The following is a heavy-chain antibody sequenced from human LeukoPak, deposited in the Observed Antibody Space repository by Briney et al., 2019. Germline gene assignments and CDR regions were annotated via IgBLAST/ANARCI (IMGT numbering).Heavy chain of an antibody. D-gene: IGHD3-22*01. V-gene: IGHV4-34*01. J-gene: IGHJ4*02. CDR2: INHSGST. CDR1: GGSFSGYY. Sequence: SQTLSLTCAVYGGSFSGYYWSWIRQPPGKGLEWIGEINHSGSTNYNPSLKSRVTISVDTSKNQFSLKLSSVTAADTAVNYCARDNYYDSSGFDYWGQGTLVTVSS. CDR3: ARDNYYDSSGFDY.